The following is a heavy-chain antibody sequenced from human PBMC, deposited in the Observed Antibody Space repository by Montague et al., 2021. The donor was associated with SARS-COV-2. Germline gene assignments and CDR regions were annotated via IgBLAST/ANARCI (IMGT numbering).Heavy chain of an antibody. V-gene: IGHV3-7*01. CDR2: IKHDGSEK. J-gene: IGHJ6*02. CDR3: ARGSTGWYAIFGHYGMDV. CDR1: RFTFSDFW. Sequence: SLRLSCAASRFTFSDFWMNWVRQAPGKGLEWVDDIKHDGSEKSYVDSVKGRFTISRDYAKNSLYLQMNSLRAEDTAVYYCARGSTGWYAIFGHYGMDVWGQGTTVTVSS. D-gene: IGHD6-19*01.